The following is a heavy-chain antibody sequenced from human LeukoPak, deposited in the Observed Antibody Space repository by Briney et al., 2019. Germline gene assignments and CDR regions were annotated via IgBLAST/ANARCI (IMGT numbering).Heavy chain of an antibody. J-gene: IGHJ4*02. Sequence: ASVKVSRKASGYTFTAYYLHWGRPAPGQGLESMGWLNPNTGATNYAQNFQSSVTITGDTSIATTYMEVRSLMPDDTALYYCASEASCIGTRCSVQRVASWGPGTLVMVSS. CDR1: GYTFTAYY. V-gene: IGHV1-2*02. CDR3: ASEASCIGTRCSVQRVAS. D-gene: IGHD2/OR15-2a*01. CDR2: LNPNTGAT.